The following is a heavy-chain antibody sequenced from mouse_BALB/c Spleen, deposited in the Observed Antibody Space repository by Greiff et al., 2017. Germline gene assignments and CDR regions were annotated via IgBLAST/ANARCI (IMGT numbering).Heavy chain of an antibody. J-gene: IGHJ3*01. CDR1: GYTFTSYW. CDR2: INPSTGYT. V-gene: IGHV1-7*01. CDR3: AILRLFAY. Sequence: VQLQQSGAELAKPGASVKMSCKASGYTFTSYWMHWVKRRPGQGLEWIGYINPSTGYTEYNQKFKDKATLTADKSSSTAYMQLSSLTSEDSAVYYCAILRLFAYWGQGTLVTVSA. D-gene: IGHD1-2*01.